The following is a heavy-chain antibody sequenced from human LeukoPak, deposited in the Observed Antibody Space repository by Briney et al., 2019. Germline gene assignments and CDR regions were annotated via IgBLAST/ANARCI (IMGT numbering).Heavy chain of an antibody. CDR1: GDSISIYY. Sequence: SETLSLTCTVSGDSISIYYWSWIREPPGKGLEWIGYIYYRVTSDYNPSLKSRVTMSVDMSTRQISLKLRSVTAADTAVYYCARAVGGDGSGSLWGPGTLVTVSS. CDR3: ARAVGGDGSGSL. V-gene: IGHV4-59*01. D-gene: IGHD3-10*01. CDR2: IYYRVTS. J-gene: IGHJ4*02.